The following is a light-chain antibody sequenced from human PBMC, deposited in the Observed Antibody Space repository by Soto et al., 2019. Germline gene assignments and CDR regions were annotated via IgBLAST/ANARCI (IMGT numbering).Light chain of an antibody. CDR3: GSWDSSLSADV. Sequence: QSVLTQPPSVSAAPGQKVTISCSESSSNIGGNSVSWYQQLPGTAPKLLIYDDNKRPSGIPDRFSGSKSGTSATLGITGFQTGDEADYYCGSWDSSLSADVFGNGTKVTVL. J-gene: IGLJ1*01. CDR1: SSNIGGNS. CDR2: DDN. V-gene: IGLV1-51*01.